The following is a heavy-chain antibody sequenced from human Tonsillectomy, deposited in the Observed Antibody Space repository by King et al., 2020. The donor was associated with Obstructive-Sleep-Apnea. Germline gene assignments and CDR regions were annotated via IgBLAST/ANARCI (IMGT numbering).Heavy chain of an antibody. CDR1: GFTFSDYT. D-gene: IGHD1-26*01. Sequence: VQLVESGGGLVQPGGSLRRSCAASGFTFSDYTMNLGRQAPGKGLEWGSYISSSSTTTYYAESVKGRFAISSDNAANSLYLQMSSLRAEDTAVYYCARDSKSGSEVGAFDIWGQGTMVTVSS. CDR3: ARDSKSGSEVGAFDI. CDR2: ISSSSTTT. V-gene: IGHV3-48*04. J-gene: IGHJ3*02.